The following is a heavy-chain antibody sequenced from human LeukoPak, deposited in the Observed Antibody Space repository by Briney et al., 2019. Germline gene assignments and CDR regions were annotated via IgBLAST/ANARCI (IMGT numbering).Heavy chain of an antibody. CDR3: AREGYGSSPRPFDY. CDR2: IYYSGST. J-gene: IGHJ4*02. V-gene: IGHV4-59*01. D-gene: IGHD1-26*01. Sequence: SETLSLTCTVSGGFISSYYWSWIRQPPGKGLEWIGYIYYSGSTTYNPSLKSRVTISIDTSKNQFSLRLTSVTAADTAVYFCAREGYGSSPRPFDYWGQGTLVTVSS. CDR1: GGFISSYY.